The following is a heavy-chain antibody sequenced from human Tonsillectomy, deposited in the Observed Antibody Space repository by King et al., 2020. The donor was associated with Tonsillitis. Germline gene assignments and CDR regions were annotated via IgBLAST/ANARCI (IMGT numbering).Heavy chain of an antibody. Sequence: VQLVESGGGLVQTGGSLRLSCSASGFTFSSNAMHWVRQAPGKGLEYVSTISSNGGNTYYADSVKGRFTTSRDNSKNTLYLQMSTLRVEDTAVYYCVRGGMDVWGQGTTVTVPS. D-gene: IGHD3-16*01. CDR1: GFTFSSNA. J-gene: IGHJ6*02. V-gene: IGHV3-64D*06. CDR3: VRGGMDV. CDR2: ISSNGGNT.